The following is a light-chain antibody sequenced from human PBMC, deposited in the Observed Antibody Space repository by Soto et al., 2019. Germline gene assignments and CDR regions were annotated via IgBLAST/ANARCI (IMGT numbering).Light chain of an antibody. CDR1: SSDVGGYNY. J-gene: IGLJ3*02. CDR3: SSYTSSSTRV. CDR2: EVS. Sequence: QSALTQPAPVSGSPGQSITISCTGTSSDVGGYNYVSWYQQHPGKAPKLMIYEVSNRPSGVSNRFPGSKSGNTASLTISGLQAEDEADYYCSSYTSSSTRVFGGGTKLTVL. V-gene: IGLV2-14*01.